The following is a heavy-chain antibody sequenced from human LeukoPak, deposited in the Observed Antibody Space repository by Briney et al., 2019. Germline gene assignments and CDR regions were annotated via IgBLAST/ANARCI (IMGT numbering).Heavy chain of an antibody. D-gene: IGHD5-12*01. Sequence: PGGSLRLSCAASGFTFSSYSMNWVRQAPGKGLEWVSSISSTSRHIYYADSVKGRFTISRDSAKNSLYQQMNSLRAEDTAVYYCARGPSGYHNTGGQGTLVTVSS. V-gene: IGHV3-21*01. CDR1: GFTFSSYS. CDR2: ISSTSRHI. CDR3: ARGPSGYHNT. J-gene: IGHJ4*02.